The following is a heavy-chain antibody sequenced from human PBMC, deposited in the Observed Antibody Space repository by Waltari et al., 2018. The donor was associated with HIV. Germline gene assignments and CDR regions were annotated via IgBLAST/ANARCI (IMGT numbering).Heavy chain of an antibody. Sequence: QVQLMQSGAEVRKPGASVKVSCQASGKPFTTYGTTWVRQAPGQGLEWMGWISPYSDYTYYAQNLQGRVTMTTDTSTATVYMELRSLRYDDTAVYYCARGIGSAAWYPFDNWGQGTLVTVSS. CDR2: ISPYSDYT. CDR1: GKPFTTYG. D-gene: IGHD6-13*01. J-gene: IGHJ4*02. V-gene: IGHV1-18*01. CDR3: ARGIGSAAWYPFDN.